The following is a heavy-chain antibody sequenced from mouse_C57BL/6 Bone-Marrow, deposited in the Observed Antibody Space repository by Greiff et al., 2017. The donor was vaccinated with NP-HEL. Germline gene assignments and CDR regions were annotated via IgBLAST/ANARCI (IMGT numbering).Heavy chain of an antibody. D-gene: IGHD4-1*01. CDR2: IRLKSYNYAT. CDR3: TGPSLTGPAWFAY. CDR1: GFTFSNYW. J-gene: IGHJ3*01. V-gene: IGHV6-3*01. Sequence: DVQLQESGGGLVQPGGSMKLSCVASGFTFSNYWMNWVRQSPETGLEWVAQIRLKSYNYATPYAESVKGRFTISRDDSKSRVYLQRNNLRAEDTGIYYCTGPSLTGPAWFAYWGQGTLVTVSA.